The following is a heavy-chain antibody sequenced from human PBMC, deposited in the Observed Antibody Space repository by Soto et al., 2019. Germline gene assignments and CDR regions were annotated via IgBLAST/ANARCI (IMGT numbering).Heavy chain of an antibody. D-gene: IGHD3-10*01. V-gene: IGHV4-34*01. CDR2: INHSGSS. J-gene: IGHJ6*02. CDR3: ARGEITLLGGMDV. Sequence: SETLSLTCTVSGGSFRGYYLGWVRQPPGKGLEWIGEINHSGSSNYHPSLKSRVTISVATSKNQFSLTVNSVTPADTAVYYCARGEITLLGGMDVWGQGTTVTVYS. CDR1: GGSFRGYY.